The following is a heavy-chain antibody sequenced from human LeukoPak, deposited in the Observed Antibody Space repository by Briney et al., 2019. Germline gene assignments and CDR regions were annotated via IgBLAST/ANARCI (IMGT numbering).Heavy chain of an antibody. CDR1: GGSISGYY. D-gene: IGHD1-26*01. J-gene: IGHJ6*02. Sequence: PSETLSLTCTVSGGSISGYYWTWIRQPAGKGLEWIGRIYASGSASYNPSLESRVTISVDTSKNQFSLKLSSVTAADTAVYYCARYTRGRNGMDVWGQGTTVTVSS. CDR2: IYASGSA. CDR3: ARYTRGRNGMDV. V-gene: IGHV4-4*07.